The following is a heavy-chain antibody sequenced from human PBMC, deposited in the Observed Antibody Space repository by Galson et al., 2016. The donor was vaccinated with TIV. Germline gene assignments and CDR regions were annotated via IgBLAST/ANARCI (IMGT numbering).Heavy chain of an antibody. CDR1: RFSFSTYG. V-gene: IGHV3-33*01. CDR2: IWYDGSKE. D-gene: IGHD6-19*01. Sequence: SLRLSCAASRFSFSTYGMHWVRQAPGKGLEWVANIWYDGSKEYYDESVKGRFSISRDNPKKILFLQMNSLTVEDTAVYYCARGSGWGYFDSWGHGTLVTVSS. J-gene: IGHJ4*01. CDR3: ARGSGWGYFDS.